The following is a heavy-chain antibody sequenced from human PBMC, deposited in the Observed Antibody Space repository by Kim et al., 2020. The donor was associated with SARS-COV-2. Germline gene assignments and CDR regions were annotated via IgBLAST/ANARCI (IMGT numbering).Heavy chain of an antibody. D-gene: IGHD7-27*01. V-gene: IGHV1-3*01. CDR3: ARILAGDLGAFDI. Sequence: YSQKFQDRVTITRDTSASTAYMELSSLTSEDTAVFYCARILAGDLGAFDIWGQGTMVTVSS. J-gene: IGHJ3*02.